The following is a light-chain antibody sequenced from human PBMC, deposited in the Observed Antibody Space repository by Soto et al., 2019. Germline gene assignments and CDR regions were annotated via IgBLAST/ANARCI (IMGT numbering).Light chain of an antibody. CDR1: SGSIASNY. Sequence: NFMLTQPHSVSESPGKTVIISCTRSSGSIASNYVQWYQQRPGSSPTTVIYEDNLRPSGVPDRFSGSIDSSSNSASLTISGLETEDEADYFCQSYDATNQVFGGGTKVTVL. CDR3: QSYDATNQV. CDR2: EDN. V-gene: IGLV6-57*01. J-gene: IGLJ3*02.